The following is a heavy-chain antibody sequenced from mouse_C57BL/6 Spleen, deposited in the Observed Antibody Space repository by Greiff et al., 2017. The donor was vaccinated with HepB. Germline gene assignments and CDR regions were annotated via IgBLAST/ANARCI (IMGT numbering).Heavy chain of an antibody. CDR2: ISSGSSTI. Sequence: EVKVVESGGGLVKPGGSLKLSCAASGFTFSDYGMHWVRQAPEKGLEWVAYISSGSSTIYYADTVKGRFTISRDNAKNTLFLQMTSLRSEDTAMYYCARGYYDYGAWFAYWGQGTLVTVSA. J-gene: IGHJ3*01. D-gene: IGHD2-4*01. CDR1: GFTFSDYG. V-gene: IGHV5-17*01. CDR3: ARGYYDYGAWFAY.